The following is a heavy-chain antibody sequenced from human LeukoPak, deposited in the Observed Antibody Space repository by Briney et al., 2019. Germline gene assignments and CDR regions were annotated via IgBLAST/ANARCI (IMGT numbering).Heavy chain of an antibody. Sequence: GGSLRLSCAASGFTFSNAWMSWVRQAPGKGLEWVGRIKSKTDGGTTDYAALVKGRFTISRDDSKNTLYLQMNSLKTEDTAVYYCTTEFVYDSPGPWGQGTLVTVSS. D-gene: IGHD5/OR15-5a*01. J-gene: IGHJ5*02. CDR1: GFTFSNAW. CDR3: TTEFVYDSPGP. V-gene: IGHV3-15*01. CDR2: IKSKTDGGTT.